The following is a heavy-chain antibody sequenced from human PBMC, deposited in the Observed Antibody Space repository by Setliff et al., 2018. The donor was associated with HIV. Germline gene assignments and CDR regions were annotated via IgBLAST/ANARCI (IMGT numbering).Heavy chain of an antibody. CDR1: GGSINSDSHF. CDR2: VYRSGST. CDR3: ARVPKTPIAAPYYYYMDV. J-gene: IGHJ6*03. V-gene: IGHV4-61*09. Sequence: SETLSLTCTVSGGSINSDSHFWTWIRQPAGKALEWIGHVYRSGSTKYNPSLKSRVTMSVDTSKNEFSLQVSSVTASDTAMYYCARVPKTPIAAPYYYYMDVWGRGTTVTVSS. D-gene: IGHD6-6*01.